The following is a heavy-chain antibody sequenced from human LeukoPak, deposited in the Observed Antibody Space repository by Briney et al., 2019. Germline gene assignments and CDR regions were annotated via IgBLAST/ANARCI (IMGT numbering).Heavy chain of an antibody. CDR2: INPNSGGT. CDR1: GYTFTGYY. J-gene: IGHJ4*02. V-gene: IGHV1-2*02. Sequence: ASVKVSCKASGYTFTGYYMHWVRQAPGQGLEWMGWINPNSGGTNYAQKFQGRVTMTRDTSISTAYMELSRLRSDDTAVYYCARDHYDDATPFDYWGQGTLVTVSS. D-gene: IGHD4-17*01. CDR3: ARDHYDDATPFDY.